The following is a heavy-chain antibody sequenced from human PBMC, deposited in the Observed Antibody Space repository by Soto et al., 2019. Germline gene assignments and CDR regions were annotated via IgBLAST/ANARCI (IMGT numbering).Heavy chain of an antibody. J-gene: IGHJ5*02. V-gene: IGHV1-69*15. Sequence: QVQLVQSGAEVKKPGSSVKVSCKASGGTFSNYAITWVRQAPGQGLEWLGRIIPIFGTRDYAQKFQGRVTITAEYSTTTAYMELSSLRSDDTAVYYCAKDGGRDGYFGNWFDPWGQGTLVTVSS. CDR3: AKDGGRDGYFGNWFDP. CDR1: GGTFSNYA. D-gene: IGHD6-25*01. CDR2: IIPIFGTR.